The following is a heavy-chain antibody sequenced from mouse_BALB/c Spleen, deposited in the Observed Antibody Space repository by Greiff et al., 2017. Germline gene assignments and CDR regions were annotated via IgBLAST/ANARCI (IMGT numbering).Heavy chain of an antibody. Sequence: QVQLQQSGPELVKPGASVRISCKASGYTFTSYYIHWVKQRPGQGLEWIGWIYPGNVNTKYNEKFKGKATLTADKSSSTAYMQLSSLTSEDSAVYFCASDWEGGLDYWGQGTTLTVSS. D-gene: IGHD4-1*01. J-gene: IGHJ2*01. V-gene: IGHV1S56*01. CDR1: GYTFTSYY. CDR3: ASDWEGGLDY. CDR2: IYPGNVNT.